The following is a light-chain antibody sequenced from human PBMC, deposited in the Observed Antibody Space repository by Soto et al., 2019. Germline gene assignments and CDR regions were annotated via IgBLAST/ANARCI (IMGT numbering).Light chain of an antibody. J-gene: IGKJ5*01. CDR1: QSVSSN. CDR2: GAS. V-gene: IGKV3-15*01. Sequence: VKAAAPAALPVSAGESARRYWRARQSVSSNLAWYQQKPGQAPRLLIYGASTRATGIPARFSGRGSGTEVTLTISSLQSEDFAVYYCQQYNNWPPITFGQGTRLEIK. CDR3: QQYNNWPPIT.